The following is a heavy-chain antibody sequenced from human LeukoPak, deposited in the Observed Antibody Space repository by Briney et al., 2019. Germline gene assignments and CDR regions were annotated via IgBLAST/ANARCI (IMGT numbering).Heavy chain of an antibody. D-gene: IGHD4-17*01. J-gene: IGHJ4*02. CDR1: GFDLSPYT. CDR3: ARRVTTFLS. V-gene: IGHV3-21*01. CDR2: ISSTGTYM. Sequence: GGSPRLSCSASGFDLSPYTMNWVRQAPGKGLEWVASISSTGTYMYYGDSLKGRFTISRDNAKNTLYLQLDSLRAEDTATYYCARRVTTFLSWGQGTLVIVSS.